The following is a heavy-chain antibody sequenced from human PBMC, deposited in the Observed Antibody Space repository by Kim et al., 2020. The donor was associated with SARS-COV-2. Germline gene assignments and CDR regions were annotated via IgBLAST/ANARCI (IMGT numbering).Heavy chain of an antibody. Sequence: GGSLRLSCAASGFTFSDYYMSWIRQAPGKGLEWVSYISSSSSYTNYADSVKGRFTISRDNAKNSLYLQMNSLRAEDTAVYYCARYSGYEKFYYYYGMDVWGQRSTVSGSS. CDR2: ISSSSSYT. V-gene: IGHV3-11*06. CDR3: ARYSGYEKFYYYYGMDV. CDR1: GFTFSDYY. J-gene: IGHJ6*02. D-gene: IGHD5-12*01.